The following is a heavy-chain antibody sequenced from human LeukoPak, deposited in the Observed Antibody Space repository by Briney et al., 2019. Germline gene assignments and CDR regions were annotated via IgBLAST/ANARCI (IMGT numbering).Heavy chain of an antibody. J-gene: IGHJ5*02. CDR3: AREEIFGVVIS. V-gene: IGHV4-31*03. CDR2: ISYSGST. Sequence: SETLSLTCSVSGGSISSGGYYWSWIRQLPGKGLEWIGYISYSGSTYYSPSPQSRVTISVDTSKTQFSLRLSFVTAADTAVYYCAREEIFGVVISWGQGTLVTVSS. D-gene: IGHD3-3*01. CDR1: GGSISSGGYY.